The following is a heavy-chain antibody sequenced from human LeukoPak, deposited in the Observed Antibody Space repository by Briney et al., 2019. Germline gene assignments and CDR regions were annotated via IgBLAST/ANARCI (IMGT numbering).Heavy chain of an antibody. D-gene: IGHD6-13*01. CDR3: ARLVAAAGFDY. V-gene: IGHV3-74*01. CDR1: GFTFNYYW. J-gene: IGHJ4*02. CDR2: INTDGSTT. Sequence: GGSLRLSCAASGFTFNYYWLTWVRQAPGKGLVWVSRINTDGSTTSYADSVKGRFTISRDNAKNTLYLQMNSLRAEDTAVYYCARLVAAAGFDYWGQGTLVTVSS.